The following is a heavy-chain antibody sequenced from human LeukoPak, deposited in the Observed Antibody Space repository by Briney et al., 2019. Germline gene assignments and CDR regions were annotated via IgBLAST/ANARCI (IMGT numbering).Heavy chain of an antibody. V-gene: IGHV4-39*01. CDR3: ARREAQDPDDDYYDSSGYPPQYFQH. CDR1: GGSISSSSYY. J-gene: IGHJ1*01. Sequence: PSETLSLTCTVSGGSISSSSYYWGWIRQPPGKGLEWIGSIYYSGSTYYNPSLKSRVTISVDTSKNQFSLKLSSVTAADTAVYYCARREAQDPDDDYYDSSGYPPQYFQHWGQGTLVTVSS. D-gene: IGHD3-22*01. CDR2: IYYSGST.